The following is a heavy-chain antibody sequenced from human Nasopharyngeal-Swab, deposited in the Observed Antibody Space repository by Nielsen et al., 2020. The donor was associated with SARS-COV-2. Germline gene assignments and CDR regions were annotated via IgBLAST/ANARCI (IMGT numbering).Heavy chain of an antibody. D-gene: IGHD1-14*01. CDR3: TRGLTGHIVQWNPSPY. Sequence: GESLKISCAVSGFSITTYGMTLVRQAPGKGLEWVSSISELGSGIYYADSVWGRFTISRDTSKNTVYLQMNTLRADDTALYFCTRGLTGHIVQWNPSPYWGQGTLVTVSS. J-gene: IGHJ4*02. V-gene: IGHV3-23*01. CDR1: GFSITTYG. CDR2: ISELGSGI.